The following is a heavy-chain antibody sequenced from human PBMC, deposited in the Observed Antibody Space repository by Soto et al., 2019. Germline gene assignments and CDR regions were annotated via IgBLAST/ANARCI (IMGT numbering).Heavy chain of an antibody. CDR2: IYYSGST. CDR1: GGSISSGGYY. Sequence: PSETLSLTCTVSGGSISSGGYYWSWIRQHPGKGLEWIGYIYYSGSTYYNPSLKSRVTISVDTSKNQFSLKLSSVTAADTAVYYCARDWSYDSSGYPNPDAFDIWGQGTMVTVS. CDR3: ARDWSYDSSGYPNPDAFDI. V-gene: IGHV4-31*03. J-gene: IGHJ3*02. D-gene: IGHD3-22*01.